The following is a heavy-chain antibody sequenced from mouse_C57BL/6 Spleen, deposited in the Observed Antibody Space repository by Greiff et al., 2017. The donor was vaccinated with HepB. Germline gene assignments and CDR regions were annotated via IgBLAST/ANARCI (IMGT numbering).Heavy chain of an antibody. CDR3: ASTYYGSSYAWFAY. Sequence: VQLQQSGPELVKPGASVKISCKASGYSFTDYNMNWVKQSNGKSLEWIGVINPNYGTTSYNQKFKGKATLTVDQSSSTAYMQLNSLTSEDSAVYYCASTYYGSSYAWFAYWGQGTLVTVCA. J-gene: IGHJ3*01. CDR2: INPNYGTT. CDR1: GYSFTDYN. D-gene: IGHD1-1*01. V-gene: IGHV1-39*01.